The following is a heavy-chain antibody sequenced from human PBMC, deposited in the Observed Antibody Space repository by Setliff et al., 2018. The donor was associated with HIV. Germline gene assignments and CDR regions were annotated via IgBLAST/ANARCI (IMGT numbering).Heavy chain of an antibody. J-gene: IGHJ3*02. CDR3: ARAEMATIVAFDI. V-gene: IGHV1-46*01. CDR2: INPSGGRT. CDR1: GYTFTNYY. D-gene: IGHD5-12*01. Sequence: ASVKVSCKASGYTFTNYYIHWVRQAPGQGLEWMGLINPSGGRTSYAQKFQGRLTMTRDTSRSTVYMELSSLRSEDTAVYYCARAEMATIVAFDIWGQGTMVTVSS.